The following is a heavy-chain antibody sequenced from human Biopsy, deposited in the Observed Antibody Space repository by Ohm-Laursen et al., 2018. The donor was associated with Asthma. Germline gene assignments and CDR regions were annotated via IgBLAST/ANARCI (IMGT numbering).Heavy chain of an antibody. CDR3: ARGDSSGWSHYYFDY. D-gene: IGHD6-19*01. Sequence: RLSCAASGFTVSRDHMFWVRQAPGKGLEWASVIYSGGTSHTADSVRGRFTISRDFSKNTLHLQMHSLRVEDTAVYYCARGDSSGWSHYYFDYWGQGTLVTVSS. V-gene: IGHV3-53*01. CDR1: GFTVSRDH. CDR2: IYSGGTS. J-gene: IGHJ4*02.